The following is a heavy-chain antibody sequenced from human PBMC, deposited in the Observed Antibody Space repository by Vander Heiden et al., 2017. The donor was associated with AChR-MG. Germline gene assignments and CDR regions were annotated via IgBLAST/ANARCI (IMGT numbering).Heavy chain of an antibody. V-gene: IGHV5-51*01. CDR2: IYPGDSDT. CDR3: ARQSPMVRGVIDYYYGMDV. J-gene: IGHJ6*02. Sequence: EVQLVQSGAEVKKPRESLKISCKGSGYSFTSYWIGWVRQMPGKGLEWMGIIYPGDSDTRYSPSFQGQVTISADKSISTAYLQWSSLKASDTAMYYCARQSPMVRGVIDYYYGMDVWGQGTTVTDSS. D-gene: IGHD3-10*01. CDR1: GYSFTSYW.